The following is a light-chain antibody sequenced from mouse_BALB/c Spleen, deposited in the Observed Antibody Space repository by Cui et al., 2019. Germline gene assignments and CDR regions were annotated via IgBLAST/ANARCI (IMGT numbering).Light chain of an antibody. CDR2: STS. CDR1: SSVSSSY. J-gene: IGKJ2*01. V-gene: IGKV4-74*01. CDR3: HQYHRSPYT. Sequence: QIVVTQSPPNKSAYRGERFAMTCTASSSVSSSYLHWYQQKPGSSPKLWIDSTSNLASGVPARFSGSRSGTSYSLTISSMEAEDTATYYCHQYHRSPYTFGGGTKLEIK.